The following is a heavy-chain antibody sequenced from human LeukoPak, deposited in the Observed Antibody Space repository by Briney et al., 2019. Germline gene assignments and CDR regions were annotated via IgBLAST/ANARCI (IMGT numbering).Heavy chain of an antibody. CDR3: ARSSGTGTFSY. D-gene: IGHD6-25*01. CDR1: GGSFSGYY. CDR2: INHSGST. V-gene: IGHV4-34*01. J-gene: IGHJ4*02. Sequence: SETLSLTCAVYGGSFSGYYWSWIRQPPGKGLEWIGEINHSGSTNYNPSLESRATISVDTFKNHFSLKMSSVTAADTAVYYCARSSGTGTFSYWGQGTLVTVSS.